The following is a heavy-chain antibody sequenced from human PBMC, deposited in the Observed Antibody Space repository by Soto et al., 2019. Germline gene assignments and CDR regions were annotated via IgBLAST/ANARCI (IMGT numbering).Heavy chain of an antibody. CDR1: EYSFTSYD. Sequence: QVQLEQSGAEVKKPGASVKVSCKTSEYSFTSYDINWVRQATGQGLEWMGWMNPNSGNTGYAQKFQGRVTMTRNTSISTAYMELSSLRSEDTAVYYCAREKTSYGMDVWGQGTTVTVSS. CDR2: MNPNSGNT. V-gene: IGHV1-8*01. CDR3: AREKTSYGMDV. J-gene: IGHJ6*02.